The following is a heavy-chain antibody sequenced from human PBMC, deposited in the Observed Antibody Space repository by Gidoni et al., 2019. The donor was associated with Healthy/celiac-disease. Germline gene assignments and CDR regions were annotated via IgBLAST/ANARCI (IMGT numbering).Heavy chain of an antibody. V-gene: IGHV3-21*01. CDR1: GFTFSSYS. J-gene: IGHJ4*02. D-gene: IGHD3-22*01. CDR2: ISSSSSYI. CDR3: ARGRGSGYWGHTDY. Sequence: EVQLVESGGGLVKPGGSLRLYCAASGFTFSSYSMNWVRQAPGKGLEWVSSISSSSSYIYYADSVKGRFTISRDNAKNSLYLQMNSLRAEDTAVYYCARGRGSGYWGHTDYWGQGTLVTVSS.